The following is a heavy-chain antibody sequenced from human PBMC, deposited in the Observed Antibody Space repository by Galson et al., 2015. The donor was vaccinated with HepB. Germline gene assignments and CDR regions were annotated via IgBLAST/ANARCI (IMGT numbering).Heavy chain of an antibody. Sequence: SLRLSCAASGFTFNTYTMQWVRQAPGKGLEWVAAISSAGDNQFHADSVKGRFTFSRDSSDNMLYLQMSSLRVEDTAVYYCARDAMGRGSGSYSAFDYWGLGTLVTVSS. J-gene: IGHJ4*02. CDR2: ISSAGDNQ. V-gene: IGHV3-30-3*01. CDR3: ARDAMGRGSGSYSAFDY. CDR1: GFTFNTYT. D-gene: IGHD1-26*01.